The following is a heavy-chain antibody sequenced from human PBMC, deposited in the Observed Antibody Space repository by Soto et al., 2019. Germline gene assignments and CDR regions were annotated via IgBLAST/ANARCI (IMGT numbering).Heavy chain of an antibody. Sequence: PXXSLRLACAASGFTFSSYGMNWVRQAPGKGLEGESVLAISGSNNNKDYSETGKFTITRDNSNNEMYLQMKSLRVGPAVLYYWARWAPHDYGDTCSRDYWGQGTLVTVSS. CDR1: GFTFSSYG. CDR2: LAISGSNN. CDR3: ARWAPHDYGDTCSRDY. V-gene: IGHV3-30*03. D-gene: IGHD4-17*01. J-gene: IGHJ4*02.